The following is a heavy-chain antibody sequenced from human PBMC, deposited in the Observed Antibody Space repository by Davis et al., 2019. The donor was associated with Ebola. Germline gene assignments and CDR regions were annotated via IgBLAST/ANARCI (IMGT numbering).Heavy chain of an antibody. Sequence: MPSETLSLTCTVSGGSVSSGSYYWSWIRQPPEKGLEWLGYISYSGSTYYNPSLKSRVTISVDTSKNQFSLKLSSVTAADTAVYYCARGDMIVVVNAFDIWGQGTMVTVSS. J-gene: IGHJ3*02. CDR2: ISYSGST. CDR1: GGSVSSGSYY. V-gene: IGHV4-61*01. D-gene: IGHD3-22*01. CDR3: ARGDMIVVVNAFDI.